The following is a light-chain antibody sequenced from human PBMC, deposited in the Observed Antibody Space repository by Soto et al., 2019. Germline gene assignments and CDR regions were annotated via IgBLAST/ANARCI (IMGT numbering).Light chain of an antibody. CDR1: SSDVGAYNY. J-gene: IGLJ2*01. V-gene: IGLV2-14*01. CDR2: EVS. CDR3: GTWDSSLTIGVI. Sequence: QSVLTQPASVSGSPGQSITISCTGTSSDVGAYNYVSWYQQHPDKAPKLMIFEVSDRPSGVSNRFSGSNSGNTASLTISGLQAEDEADYFCGTWDSSLTIGVIFGGGTKLTVL.